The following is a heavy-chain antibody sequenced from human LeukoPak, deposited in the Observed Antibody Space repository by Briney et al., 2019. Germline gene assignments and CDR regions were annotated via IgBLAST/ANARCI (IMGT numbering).Heavy chain of an antibody. D-gene: IGHD5-12*01. CDR3: ARDPREATRGTFDI. J-gene: IGHJ3*02. V-gene: IGHV4-61*01. CDR1: GGSVSSGSYY. CDR2: IYYSGST. Sequence: SETLSLTCTVSGGSVSSGSYYWSWIRQPPGKGLERIGYIYYSGSTNYNPSLKSRVTISVDTSKNQLSLKLSSVTAADTAVYYCARDPREATRGTFDIWGQGTMVTVSS.